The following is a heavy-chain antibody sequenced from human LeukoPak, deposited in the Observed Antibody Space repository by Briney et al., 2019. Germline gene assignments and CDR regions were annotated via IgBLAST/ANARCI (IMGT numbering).Heavy chain of an antibody. CDR2: IYPGGST. CDR3: ARGTEWLQND. D-gene: IGHD5-24*01. V-gene: IGHV4-61*05. Sequence: SGTLSLTCTVSGGSISSSSYYWGWIRQPPGKGLEWIGYIYPGGSTNYNPSLKSQVTISLDTSKNQLSLKLTSMTAVDTALYYCARGTEWLQNDWGQGTLVTVSS. J-gene: IGHJ4*02. CDR1: GGSISSSSYY.